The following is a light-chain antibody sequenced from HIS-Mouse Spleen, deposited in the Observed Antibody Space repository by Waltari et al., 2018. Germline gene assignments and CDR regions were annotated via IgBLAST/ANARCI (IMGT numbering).Light chain of an antibody. CDR2: EDS. CDR1: ALPKKY. CDR3: YSTDSSGNHRV. V-gene: IGLV3-10*03. J-gene: IGLJ2*01. Sequence: SYELTQPPSVSVSPGQTARITCSGDALPKKYAYWYQQKSGQAPGLVIYEDSKRPAGIPDGFSGASSATMATLTISGAQVEDEDDYYCYSTDSSGNHRVFGGGTKLTVL.